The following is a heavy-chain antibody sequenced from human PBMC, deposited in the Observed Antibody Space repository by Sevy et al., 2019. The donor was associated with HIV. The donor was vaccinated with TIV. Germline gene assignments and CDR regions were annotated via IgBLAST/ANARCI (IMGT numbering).Heavy chain of an antibody. CDR3: ARERGISFIVGATTGAFDI. CDR2: INPNSGGT. J-gene: IGHJ3*02. V-gene: IGHV1-2*06. CDR1: GYTFTGYY. D-gene: IGHD1-26*01. Sequence: ASVNVSCKASGYTFTGYYMHWVRQAPGQGLEWMGRINPNSGGTNYAQKFQGRVTMTRDTSISTAYMELSRLRSDDTAVYYCARERGISFIVGATTGAFDIWGQGTMVTVSS.